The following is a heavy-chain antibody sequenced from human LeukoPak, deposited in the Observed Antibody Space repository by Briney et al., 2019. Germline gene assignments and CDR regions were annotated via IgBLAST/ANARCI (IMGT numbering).Heavy chain of an antibody. J-gene: IGHJ4*02. V-gene: IGHV1-69*06. Sequence: SSVKVSCKASGGTFSSYAISWVRQAPGQGLEWMGGIIPMFGTANYAQKFQGRVTITADKSTSTAYMELSSLRSEDTAVYYCASLHTQYSGSYSYYFDYWGQGTLVTVSS. D-gene: IGHD1-26*01. CDR2: IIPMFGTA. CDR3: ASLHTQYSGSYSYYFDY. CDR1: GGTFSSYA.